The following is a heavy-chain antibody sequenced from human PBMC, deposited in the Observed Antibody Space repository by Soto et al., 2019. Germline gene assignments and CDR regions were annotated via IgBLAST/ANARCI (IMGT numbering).Heavy chain of an antibody. D-gene: IGHD6-6*01. Sequence: ESVGGVVQPGTSLRLSCVASKFTFSTYGMHWVRQAPGKGLEWVAVISYHESNKYYGASVRGRFTISRDNSKNTLYLQMNSLRAEDTAVCYCAKDLGAARPYYGLDVWGQGTTVTVSS. J-gene: IGHJ6*02. CDR1: KFTFSTYG. CDR2: ISYHESNK. V-gene: IGHV3-30*18. CDR3: AKDLGAARPYYGLDV.